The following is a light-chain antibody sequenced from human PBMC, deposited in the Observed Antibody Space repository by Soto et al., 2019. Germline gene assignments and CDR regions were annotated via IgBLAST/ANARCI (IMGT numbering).Light chain of an antibody. CDR3: QQYDNWPRT. CDR2: GAS. J-gene: IGKJ1*01. CDR1: QIFSSS. Sequence: EIVMTQSPATLSVSPGERATLSCRASQIFSSSLAWYQQKPGQAPRLLIFGASTRATGIPARFSGSGSGTEFTLTISGLQSEDFAVYYCQQYDNWPRTFGQGTKVDIK. V-gene: IGKV3-15*01.